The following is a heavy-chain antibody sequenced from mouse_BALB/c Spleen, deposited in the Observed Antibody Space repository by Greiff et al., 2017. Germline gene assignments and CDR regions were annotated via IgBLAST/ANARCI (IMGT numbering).Heavy chain of an antibody. Sequence: VQLQQSGPGLVAPSQSLSITCTVSGFSLTSYGVHWVRQPPGKGLEWLGVIWAGGSTNYNSALMSRLSISKDNSKSQVFLKMNSLQTDDTAMYYCAREESYDGYYFDYWGQGTTLTVSS. V-gene: IGHV2-9*02. D-gene: IGHD2-3*01. CDR3: AREESYDGYYFDY. CDR2: IWAGGST. J-gene: IGHJ2*01. CDR1: GFSLTSYG.